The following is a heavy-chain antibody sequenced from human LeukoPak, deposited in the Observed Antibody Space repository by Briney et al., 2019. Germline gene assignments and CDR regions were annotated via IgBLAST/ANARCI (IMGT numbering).Heavy chain of an antibody. J-gene: IGHJ6*02. CDR2: IKPDGSEK. CDR1: GFTFTNYW. V-gene: IGHV3-7*03. CDR3: ARRKYGVDYNGMDV. D-gene: IGHD5/OR15-5a*01. Sequence: GGSLRLSCAASGFTFTNYWMSWVRQAPGKGLEWVANIKPDGSEKYYVDSVKGRFTISRDNAKNSLYLQMNSLRAEDTAIYYCARRKYGVDYNGMDVWGQGTTVTVSS.